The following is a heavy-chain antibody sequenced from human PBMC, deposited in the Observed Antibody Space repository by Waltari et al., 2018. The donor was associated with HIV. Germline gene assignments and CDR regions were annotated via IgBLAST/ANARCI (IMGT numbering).Heavy chain of an antibody. J-gene: IGHJ4*02. CDR1: GFTFSSYA. V-gene: IGHV3-30*04. CDR2: ISYDGSKK. CDR3: ARDVGGIAAAGTLDY. Sequence: QVQLVESGGGVVQPGRALRLSCAASGFTFSSYAMHWVRQAPGKGREWVAVISYDGSKKYYASSLKGRFTISRDNSKNTLYLQMNSLRAEDTAVYYCARDVGGIAAAGTLDYWGQGTLVTVSS. D-gene: IGHD6-13*01.